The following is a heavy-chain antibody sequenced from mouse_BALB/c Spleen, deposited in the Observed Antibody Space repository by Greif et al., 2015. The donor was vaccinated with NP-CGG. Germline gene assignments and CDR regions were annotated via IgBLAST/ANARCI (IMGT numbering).Heavy chain of an antibody. J-gene: IGHJ2*01. Sequence: QVQLKQSGAELAKPGASVKMSCKASGYTFTSYWMHWVKQRPGQGLEWIGYINPSTGYTEYNQKFKDKATLTADKSSSTAYMQLSSLTSEDSAVYYCASQGNYFDYWGQGTTLTVSS. D-gene: IGHD2-14*01. CDR1: GYTFTSYW. CDR3: ASQGNYFDY. CDR2: INPSTGYT. V-gene: IGHV1-7*01.